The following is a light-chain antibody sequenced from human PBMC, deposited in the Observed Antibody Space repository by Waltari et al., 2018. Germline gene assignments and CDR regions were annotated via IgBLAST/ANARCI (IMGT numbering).Light chain of an antibody. V-gene: IGKV1-39*01. CDR3: QETYTTLYT. Sequence: DIQVTQSPSSLSASVGDRVTITCRASQSISTYLNWYQQKTGKVPKLLIFGASSLQSGVSSRFSGSGSGTDFTLTISSLQPEDFATYYCQETYTTLYTFGQGTKLEIK. CDR2: GAS. CDR1: QSISTY. J-gene: IGKJ2*01.